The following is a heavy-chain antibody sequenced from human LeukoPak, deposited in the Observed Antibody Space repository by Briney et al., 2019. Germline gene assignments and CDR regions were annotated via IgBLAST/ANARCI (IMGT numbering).Heavy chain of an antibody. CDR1: GYSFISYW. J-gene: IGHJ4*02. CDR3: ARRGAAAGIWGDYFDF. Sequence: GESLKISCKGSGYSFISYWIGWVRQMPGKGLEWMGIIYPGDSDTRYSPSFQGQVTISADKSISTAYLQWSSLKASDTAMYYCARRGAAAGIWGDYFDFWGQGTLVTVSS. D-gene: IGHD6-13*01. CDR2: IYPGDSDT. V-gene: IGHV5-51*01.